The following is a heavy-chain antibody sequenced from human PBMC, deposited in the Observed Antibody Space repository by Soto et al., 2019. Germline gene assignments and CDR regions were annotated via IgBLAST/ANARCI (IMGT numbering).Heavy chain of an antibody. CDR2: IYSSGSP. Sequence: PSETLSLTCSVSSGSTSSGDYYWSWIRQNPGKGLEWIGNIYSSGSPYYSPSLRSRVTVSMDTSKNQFSLKLYYVTAADTAVYYCARDRADGDSERVFDYWGQGTLVTVSS. D-gene: IGHD4-17*01. CDR1: SGSTSSGDYY. CDR3: ARDRADGDSERVFDY. J-gene: IGHJ4*02. V-gene: IGHV4-31*03.